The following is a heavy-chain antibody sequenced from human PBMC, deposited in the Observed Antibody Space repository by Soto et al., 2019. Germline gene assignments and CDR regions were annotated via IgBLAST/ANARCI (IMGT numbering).Heavy chain of an antibody. Sequence: ASVKVSCKASGYTFTSYGISWVRQAPGQGLEWMGWISAYNGNTNYAQKLQGRVTMTTDTSTSTAYMELRSLRSDDTAVYYCARVWKLEIPTYYGMDVWGQGTTVNVSS. V-gene: IGHV1-18*04. D-gene: IGHD1-7*01. CDR3: ARVWKLEIPTYYGMDV. CDR2: ISAYNGNT. CDR1: GYTFTSYG. J-gene: IGHJ6*02.